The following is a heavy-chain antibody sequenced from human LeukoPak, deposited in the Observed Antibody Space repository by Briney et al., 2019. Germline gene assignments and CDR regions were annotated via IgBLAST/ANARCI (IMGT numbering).Heavy chain of an antibody. J-gene: IGHJ4*02. CDR1: GFTFSNYG. Sequence: GGSLRLSCAASGFTFSNYGMDWVRQAPGKGLEWVSYISSSSSSIYYADSVKGRFTISRDNAKNSLFLQMNSLRAEDTAVYYCARGGAARPYYWGQGTLVTVSS. D-gene: IGHD6-6*01. V-gene: IGHV3-48*01. CDR2: ISSSSSSI. CDR3: ARGGAARPYY.